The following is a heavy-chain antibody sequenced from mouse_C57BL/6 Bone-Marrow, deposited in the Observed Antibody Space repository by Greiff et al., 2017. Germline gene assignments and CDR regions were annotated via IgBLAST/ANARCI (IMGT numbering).Heavy chain of an antibody. J-gene: IGHJ4*01. D-gene: IGHD1-1*01. V-gene: IGHV5-12*01. CDR3: ARHPITTVVATRAMDY. CDR2: ISNGGGST. Sequence: EVKVVESGGGLVQPGGSLKLSCAASGFTFSDYYMYWVRQTPEKRLEWVAYISNGGGSTYYPDTVKGRFTISRDNAKNTLYLQMSRLKSEDTAMYYCARHPITTVVATRAMDYWGQGTSVTVSS. CDR1: GFTFSDYY.